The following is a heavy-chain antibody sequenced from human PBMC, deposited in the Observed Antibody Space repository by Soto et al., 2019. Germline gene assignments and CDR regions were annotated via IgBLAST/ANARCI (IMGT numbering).Heavy chain of an antibody. Sequence: RASVKVSCKASGYTFTSYGISWVRQAPGQGLEWMGWISAYNGNTNYAQKLQDRVTMTADTSTSTAYMELRSLRSDDTAVYYCARGNFWSGLHYYGMDVWGQGTTVTVSS. J-gene: IGHJ6*02. CDR2: ISAYNGNT. CDR3: ARGNFWSGLHYYGMDV. V-gene: IGHV1-18*04. CDR1: GYTFTSYG. D-gene: IGHD3-3*01.